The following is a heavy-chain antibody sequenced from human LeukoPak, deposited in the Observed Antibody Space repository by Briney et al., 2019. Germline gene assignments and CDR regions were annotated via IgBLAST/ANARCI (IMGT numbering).Heavy chain of an antibody. CDR1: GYTFTGYY. Sequence: SVKVSCKASGYTFTGYYMHWVRQAPGQGLEWRGRIIPILGIANYAQKFQGRVTITADKSTSTAYMELSSLRSEDTAVYYCAKDSRSVGYGSGSYYNNWGQGTLVTVSS. J-gene: IGHJ4*02. CDR2: IIPILGIA. V-gene: IGHV1-69*04. D-gene: IGHD3-10*01. CDR3: AKDSRSVGYGSGSYYNN.